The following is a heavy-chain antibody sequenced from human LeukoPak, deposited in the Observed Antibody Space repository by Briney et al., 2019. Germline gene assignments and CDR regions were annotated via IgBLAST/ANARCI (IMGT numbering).Heavy chain of an antibody. D-gene: IGHD5-18*01. CDR3: AKDLDTWIQLWLLDY. J-gene: IGHJ4*02. Sequence: PGGSLRLSCAASGFTFSSYTMNWVRQAPGMGLEWVSSISSSINTVKYADSVKGRFTISRDNAKNSLYLEMNGLRAEDTAVYYCAKDLDTWIQLWLLDYWGQGTLVTVSS. CDR2: ISSSINTV. CDR1: GFTFSSYT. V-gene: IGHV3-21*01.